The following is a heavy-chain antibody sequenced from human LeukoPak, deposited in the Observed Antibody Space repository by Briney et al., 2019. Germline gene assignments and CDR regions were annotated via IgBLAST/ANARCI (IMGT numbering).Heavy chain of an antibody. V-gene: IGHV3-21*01. CDR3: ASPSFGVVSNTPGYDY. Sequence: PGGSLRLSCAASGFTFSSYSMNWVRQAPGKGLEWVSSISSSSSYIYYADSVKGRFTISRDNAKNSLYLQMNSLRAEDTAVYYCASPSFGVVSNTPGYDYWGQGTLVTVSS. D-gene: IGHD3-3*01. CDR2: ISSSSSYI. J-gene: IGHJ4*02. CDR1: GFTFSSYS.